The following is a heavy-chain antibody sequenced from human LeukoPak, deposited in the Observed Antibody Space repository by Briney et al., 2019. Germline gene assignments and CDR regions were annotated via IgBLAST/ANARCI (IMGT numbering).Heavy chain of an antibody. CDR2: IYSSGNT. CDR3: ARERIVVPAAYYFDS. V-gene: IGHV4-59*01. D-gene: IGHD2-2*01. J-gene: IGHJ4*02. CDR1: GGSLTSYY. Sequence: SETLSLTCTVSGGSLTSYYWSWIRQPPGKALEWIGDIYSSGNTNYNPSLKSRVTMSVDTSKNQFSLKLRSLIAAGTAVYYCARERIVVPAAYYFDSWGQGTLVTVSS.